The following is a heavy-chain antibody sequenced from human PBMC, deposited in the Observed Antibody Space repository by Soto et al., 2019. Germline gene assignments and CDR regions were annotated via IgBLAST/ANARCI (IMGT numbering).Heavy chain of an antibody. J-gene: IGHJ3*02. Sequence: EVQLLESGGGLVQPGGSLRLSCAGSGSTLTVFAMTWVRQAPGKGLEWVSAISGDGLSTYYAGSVKGRCTICRDNSKTTLYLQMNSLRAEDTAVYYCARRPDAFDIWGRGTMGTVYS. CDR1: GSTLTVFA. V-gene: IGHV3-23*01. CDR3: ARRPDAFDI. CDR2: ISGDGLST.